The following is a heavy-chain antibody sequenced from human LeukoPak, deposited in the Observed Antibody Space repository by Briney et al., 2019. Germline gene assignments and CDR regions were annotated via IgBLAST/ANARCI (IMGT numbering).Heavy chain of an antibody. CDR3: ARRSGYDSYYFDY. D-gene: IGHD5-12*01. CDR1: GGSISNYY. Sequence: SETLSLTCTVSGGSISNYYWSWIRQPPGKGLEWIGYVYYSGSTNYNPSLKSRVTISVDTSKNQFSLKLSSVTAADTAVYYCARRSGYDSYYFDYWGQGTLVTVSS. V-gene: IGHV4-59*01. J-gene: IGHJ4*02. CDR2: VYYSGST.